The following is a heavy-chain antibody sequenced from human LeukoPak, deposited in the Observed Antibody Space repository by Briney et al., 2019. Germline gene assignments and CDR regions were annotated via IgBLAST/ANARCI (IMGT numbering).Heavy chain of an antibody. V-gene: IGHV4-59*08. CDR2: IFHSGST. D-gene: IGHD4-17*01. J-gene: IGHJ4*02. CDR1: GNSISGYY. Sequence: SETLSLTCTVSGNSISGYYWSWVRQPPGKGLEWIGYIFHSGSTKYNPSLESRVTISIDTSKNQFSLRLSSVTAADTAVYYCARLATYGDFSDWGQGTLVTVSS. CDR3: ARLATYGDFSD.